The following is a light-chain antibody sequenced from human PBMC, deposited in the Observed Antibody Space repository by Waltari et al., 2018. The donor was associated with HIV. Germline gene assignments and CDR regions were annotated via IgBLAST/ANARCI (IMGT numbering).Light chain of an antibody. Sequence: QSALTQPASVSGSPGPSITIPCTGTSSNVGSDDLVSRYQQHPGEAPKLIIYEVTKRPSGVSNRFSGSKSGNTASLTISGLQAEDEADYYCCSCPRSGIRYVFGTGTKVTVL. CDR3: CSCPRSGIRYV. CDR1: SSNVGSDDL. V-gene: IGLV2-23*02. CDR2: EVT. J-gene: IGLJ1*01.